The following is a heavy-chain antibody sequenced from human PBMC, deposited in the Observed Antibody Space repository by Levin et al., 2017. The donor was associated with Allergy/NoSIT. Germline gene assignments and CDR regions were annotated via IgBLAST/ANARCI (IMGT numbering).Heavy chain of an antibody. CDR3: ARGASSWYATRFDY. V-gene: IGHV3-30-3*01. J-gene: IGHJ4*02. CDR1: GFTFSSYA. CDR2: ISYDGSNK. D-gene: IGHD6-13*01. Sequence: LSLTCAASGFTFSSYAMHWVRQAPGKGLEWVAVISYDGSNKYYADSVKGRFTISRDNSKNTLYLQMNSLRAEDTAVYYCARGASSWYATRFDYWGQGTLVTVSS.